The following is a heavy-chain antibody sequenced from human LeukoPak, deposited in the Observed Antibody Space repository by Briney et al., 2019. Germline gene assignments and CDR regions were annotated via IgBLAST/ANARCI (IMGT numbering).Heavy chain of an antibody. CDR3: ARQEVEPAAMKAFDY. V-gene: IGHV4-39*01. CDR2: IYYSGST. J-gene: IGHJ4*02. Sequence: PSETLSLTCTVSGGSISSYYWGWIRQPPGKGLEWIGSIYYSGSTYYNPSLKSRVTISVDTSKNQFSLKLSSVTAADTAVYYCARQEVEPAAMKAFDYWGQGTLVTVSS. CDR1: GGSISSYY. D-gene: IGHD2-2*01.